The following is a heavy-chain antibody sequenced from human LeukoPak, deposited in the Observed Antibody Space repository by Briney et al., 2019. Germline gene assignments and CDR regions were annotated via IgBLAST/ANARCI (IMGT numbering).Heavy chain of an antibody. D-gene: IGHD3-3*01. V-gene: IGHV3-7*01. CDR1: GFTFSSYW. CDR2: IKQDGSEK. Sequence: GGSLRLSCAGSGFTFSSYWMSWVRQAPGKGMEWVANIKQDGSEKYYVDSVKGRFTISRDNAKNSLYLQMNSLRAEDTAVYYCARGAYYDFWSGYYTFDYWGQGTLVTVSS. J-gene: IGHJ4*02. CDR3: ARGAYYDFWSGYYTFDY.